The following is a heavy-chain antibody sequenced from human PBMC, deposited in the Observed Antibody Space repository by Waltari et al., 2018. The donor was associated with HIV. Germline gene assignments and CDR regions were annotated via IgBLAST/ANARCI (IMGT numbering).Heavy chain of an antibody. D-gene: IGHD2-2*01. V-gene: IGHV1-2*02. CDR3: ARESGYQLVRWLDP. Sequence: QVHLVQSGPEVKKPGASMKVSCKASGYMFTGHYMHWLRQAPGQGLEWMGWSNPISGGTNYAQTLQGRVTMTRDASINTVYMEWKSLRYDDTAMYYCARESGYQLVRWLDPWGQGTRVTVSS. J-gene: IGHJ5*02. CDR1: GYMFTGHY. CDR2: SNPISGGT.